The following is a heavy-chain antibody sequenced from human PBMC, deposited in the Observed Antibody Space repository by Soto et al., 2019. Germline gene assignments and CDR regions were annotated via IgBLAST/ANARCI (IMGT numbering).Heavy chain of an antibody. V-gene: IGHV1-8*01. CDR2: MNPNSGNT. D-gene: IGHD3-10*01. CDR1: GYTFTSYD. Sequence: ASVKVSCKASGYTFTSYDINWVRQATGQGLEWMGWMNPNSGNTGYAQKFQGRVTMTRKTSISTAYMELSSLRSEDTAVYYCARGRRSLVRGVIAYYYYMDVWGKGTTVTVSS. J-gene: IGHJ6*03. CDR3: ARGRRSLVRGVIAYYYYMDV.